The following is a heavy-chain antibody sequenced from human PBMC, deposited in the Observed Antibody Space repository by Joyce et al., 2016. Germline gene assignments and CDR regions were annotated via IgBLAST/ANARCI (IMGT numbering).Heavy chain of an antibody. J-gene: IGHJ1*01. D-gene: IGHD3-22*01. Sequence: QVQLVQSGAEVKKPGSSVKVSCKASGGTLSKYTISGVRQAPGQGLEWIGRIIPILGIANFAQKFQGRVTLSADRSTDTAYMELSSLRFEDTAIYYCARDDFYDSTDYREYFQHWGQGTLVTVSS. CDR2: IIPILGIA. V-gene: IGHV1-69*08. CDR1: GGTLSKYT. CDR3: ARDDFYDSTDYREYFQH.